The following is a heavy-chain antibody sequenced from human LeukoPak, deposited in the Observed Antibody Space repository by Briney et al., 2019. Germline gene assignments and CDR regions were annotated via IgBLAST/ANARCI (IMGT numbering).Heavy chain of an antibody. V-gene: IGHV4-34*01. J-gene: IGHJ5*02. CDR1: GGSFSGYY. Sequence: SETLSLTCAVYGGSFSGYYWTWIRQPPGKGLEWIGEINHSGSTNYNPSLKSRVTISVDTSRNQFSLKLSSVTAADTAVYYCARGDYYDSSGYLSWFDPWGQGTLVTVSS. CDR2: INHSGST. CDR3: ARGDYYDSSGYLSWFDP. D-gene: IGHD3-22*01.